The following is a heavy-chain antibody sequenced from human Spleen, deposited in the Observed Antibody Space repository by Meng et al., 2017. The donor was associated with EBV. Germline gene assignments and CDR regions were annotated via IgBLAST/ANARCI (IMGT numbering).Heavy chain of an antibody. CDR2: INGSEGT. D-gene: IGHD1/OR15-1a*01. CDR3: VRGSDTWNILVFDY. CDR1: GGSFSGCY. Sequence: QVHLHQWRAEHWKPSESLSPPCAVHGGSFSGCYLTWIRQPPRSGLEWIGQINGSEGTKYSRSIKSRVSISLDTSRIQLSMTLMSLTAADTAVYYCVRGSDTWNILVFDYWGQGALVTVSS. J-gene: IGHJ4*02. V-gene: IGHV4-34*01.